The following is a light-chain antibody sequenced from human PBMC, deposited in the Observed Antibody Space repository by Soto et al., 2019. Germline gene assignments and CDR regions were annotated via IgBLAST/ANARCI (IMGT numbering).Light chain of an antibody. Sequence: EIVLTQSPGTLSLSPGERATLSCRASQSVSSSYLAWYQQKPGQAPRLLIYAASSRATGIPDRFSGSGSGTDFTLTISRLEPEDFAVYYCQQCGSSAPTFGQGTKVEIK. CDR1: QSVSSSY. CDR3: QQCGSSAPT. V-gene: IGKV3-20*01. J-gene: IGKJ1*01. CDR2: AAS.